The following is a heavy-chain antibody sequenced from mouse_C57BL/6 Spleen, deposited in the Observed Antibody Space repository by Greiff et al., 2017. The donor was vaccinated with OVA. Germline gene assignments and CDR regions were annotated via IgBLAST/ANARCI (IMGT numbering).Heavy chain of an antibody. D-gene: IGHD2-4*01. CDR2: INPNNGGT. V-gene: IGHV1-26*01. CDR3: ARRGDYDVSWYFDV. J-gene: IGHJ1*03. CDR1: GYTFTDYY. Sequence: VQLHQSGPELVKPGASVKISCKASGYTFTDYYMNWVKQSHGKSLEWIGDINPNNGGTSYNQKFKGKATLTVDKSSSTAYMELRSLTSEDSAVYYCARRGDYDVSWYFDVWGTGTTVTVSS.